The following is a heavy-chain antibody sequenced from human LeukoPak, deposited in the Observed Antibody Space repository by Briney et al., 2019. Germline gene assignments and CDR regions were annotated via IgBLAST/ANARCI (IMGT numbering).Heavy chain of an antibody. Sequence: PGGSLRLSCAASGFTFSSYAMHWVRQAPGKGLEWVAVISYDGSNKYYADSVKGRFTISRDNSKNTLYLQMNSLRAEDTAVYYCAREFLRGLDYWGQGTLVTVSS. J-gene: IGHJ4*02. V-gene: IGHV3-30*04. CDR3: AREFLRGLDY. D-gene: IGHD3-3*01. CDR2: ISYDGSNK. CDR1: GFTFSSYA.